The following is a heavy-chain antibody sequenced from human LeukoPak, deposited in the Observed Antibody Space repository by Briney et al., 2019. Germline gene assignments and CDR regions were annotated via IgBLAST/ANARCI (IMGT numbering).Heavy chain of an antibody. CDR2: INPNSGGT. CDR3: ARDEGYSRFDY. V-gene: IGHV1-2*02. CDR1: GYTFTGYY. D-gene: IGHD6-13*01. Sequence: ASVKVSCKASGYTFTGYYVHWVRQAPGQGLEWMGWINPNSGGTNYAQKFQDRVTMTRDTSISTAYMELNRLKSDDTAVYYCARDEGYSRFDYWGQGTLVTVSS. J-gene: IGHJ4*02.